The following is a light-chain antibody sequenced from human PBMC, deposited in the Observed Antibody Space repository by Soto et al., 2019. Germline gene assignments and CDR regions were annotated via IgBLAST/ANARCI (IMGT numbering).Light chain of an antibody. CDR2: DAS. CDR1: QTVSSY. CDR3: QQRSDWPST. Sequence: EIVLTQSPATLSLSPGDRATLSCRASQTVSSYLAWYQQKPGQAPRLLIYDASSRATGIPARFSGSGSGTDFTLTIPCLEPEDFAVYSCQQRSDWPSTFGGGTKVEIK. V-gene: IGKV3-11*01. J-gene: IGKJ4*01.